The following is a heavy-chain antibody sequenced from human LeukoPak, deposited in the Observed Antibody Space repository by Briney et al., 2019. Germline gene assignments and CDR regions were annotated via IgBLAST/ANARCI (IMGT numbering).Heavy chain of an antibody. CDR3: ARRGGYSYGSRSRWFDP. CDR1: GGSFSGYY. CDR2: INHSGST. J-gene: IGHJ5*02. Sequence: SETLSLTCAVYGGSFSGYYWSWIRQPPGKWLEWIGEINHSGSTNYNPSLKSRVTISVDTSKNQFSLKLSSVTAADTAVYYCARRGGYSYGSRSRWFDPWGQGTLVTVSS. D-gene: IGHD5-18*01. V-gene: IGHV4-34*01.